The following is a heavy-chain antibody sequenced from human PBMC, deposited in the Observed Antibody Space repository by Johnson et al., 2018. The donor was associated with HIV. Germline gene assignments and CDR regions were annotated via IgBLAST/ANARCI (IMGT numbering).Heavy chain of an antibody. V-gene: IGHV3-20*04. CDR1: GFTFSDHW. Sequence: EVQLVESGGGLVQPGGSLRLSCGASGFTFSDHWMQWVRQAPGKGLEWVSGINWNGGNTGYADSVKGRFTISRDNAKNSLYLQMNNLRAEDTAVYYCARDICTGGVCYDAFDIWGQGTMVTVSS. CDR3: ARDICTGGVCYDAFDI. CDR2: INWNGGNT. J-gene: IGHJ3*02. D-gene: IGHD2-8*02.